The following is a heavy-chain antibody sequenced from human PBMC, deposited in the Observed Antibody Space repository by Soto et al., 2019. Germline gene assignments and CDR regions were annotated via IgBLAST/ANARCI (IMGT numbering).Heavy chain of an antibody. Sequence: QVQLQESGPGLVKPSQTLSLTCTVSGGSISSGGDYWSWIRQHPGKGLEWIGYIYYSGSTYYNPSLKSRVTISVDTSKNQFSLKLSSVTAADTAVYNRARVRGVATIVYYYGMDVWGQGTTVTVSS. CDR3: ARVRGVATIVYYYGMDV. CDR1: GGSISSGGDY. V-gene: IGHV4-31*03. J-gene: IGHJ6*02. D-gene: IGHD5-12*01. CDR2: IYYSGST.